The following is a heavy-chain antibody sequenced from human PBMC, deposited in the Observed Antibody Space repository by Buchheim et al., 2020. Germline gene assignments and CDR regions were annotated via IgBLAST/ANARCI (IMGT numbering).Heavy chain of an antibody. CDR1: GGSISSGDYY. Sequence: QVQLQESGPGLVKPSQTLSLTCTVSGGSISSGDYYWSWIRQPPGKGLEWIGYIYYSGSTYYNPSLKSRVTISVDTSKNKFSLKLSSVTAADTAVYYCARGIDYDFWSGPPGLDDPWGQGTL. CDR2: IYYSGST. D-gene: IGHD3-3*01. CDR3: ARGIDYDFWSGPPGLDDP. J-gene: IGHJ5*02. V-gene: IGHV4-30-4*01.